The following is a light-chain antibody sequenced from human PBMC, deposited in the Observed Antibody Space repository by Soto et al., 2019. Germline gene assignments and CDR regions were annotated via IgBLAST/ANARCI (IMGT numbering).Light chain of an antibody. V-gene: IGKV1-6*01. CDR2: AAS. Sequence: AIQMTQSPSSLSASVGDRVTITCRASQGIRNDLGWYQQKPGKAPKLLIYAASSLQSGVPSRFSGSGSGTDFTLAISSLQPEDSATYYCLQDINYPWTFGQGTKVDNK. J-gene: IGKJ1*01. CDR3: LQDINYPWT. CDR1: QGIRND.